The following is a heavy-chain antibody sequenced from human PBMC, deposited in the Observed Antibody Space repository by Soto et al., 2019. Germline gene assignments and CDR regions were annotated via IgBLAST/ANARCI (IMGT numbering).Heavy chain of an antibody. V-gene: IGHV3-23*01. CDR2: ISASGGNI. D-gene: IGHD3-16*01. CDR3: AKVAGGLGYFDL. CDR1: GFTFSNSD. J-gene: IGHJ2*01. Sequence: GGSLRLSCAASGFTFSNSDMNWVRQAPGKGLQWVATISASGGNIEYADSLKGRFTISRDNSKNSVYLQLSGLTADDTAVHYCAKVAGGLGYFDLWGRSTLVTVSS.